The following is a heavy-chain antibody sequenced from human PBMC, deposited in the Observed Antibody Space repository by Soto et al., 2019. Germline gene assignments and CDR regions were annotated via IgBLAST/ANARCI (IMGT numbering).Heavy chain of an antibody. J-gene: IGHJ6*02. D-gene: IGHD6-19*01. V-gene: IGHV5-10-1*01. CDR2: IDPSDSYT. CDR1: DYTLTAYG. CDR3: ARLGIAVEDYYYYGMDV. Sequence: PGKPLRISGRGSDYTLTAYGISWFRQSPGKGLEWMGRIDPSDSYTNYSPSFQGHVTISADKSISTAYLQWSSLKASDTAMYYCARLGIAVEDYYYYGMDVWGQGTTVTVSS.